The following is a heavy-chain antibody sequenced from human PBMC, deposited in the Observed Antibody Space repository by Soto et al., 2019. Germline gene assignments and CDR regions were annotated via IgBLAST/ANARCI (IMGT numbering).Heavy chain of an antibody. J-gene: IGHJ5*02. CDR1: GGSISSSSYY. V-gene: IGHV4-39*07. CDR3: AREGQQPNRYNWFDP. D-gene: IGHD6-13*01. Sequence: PSETLSLTCTVSGGSISSSSYYWGWIRQPPGKGLEWIGSIYYSGSTYYNPSLKSRVTISVDTSKNQFSLKLSSVTAADTAVYYCAREGQQPNRYNWFDPWGQGTLVTV. CDR2: IYYSGST.